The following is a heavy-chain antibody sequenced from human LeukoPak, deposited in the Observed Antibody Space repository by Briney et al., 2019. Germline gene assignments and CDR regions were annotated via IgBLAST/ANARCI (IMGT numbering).Heavy chain of an antibody. V-gene: IGHV3-7*05. CDR1: GFTFSNYE. D-gene: IGHD5-18*01. CDR2: IKQDGSEK. Sequence: GESLKISCAASGFTFSNYEMNWVRQAPGKGLEWVANIKQDGSEKYYVDSVKGRFTISRDNAKNSLYLQMNSLRAEDTAVYYCARVGYTYGYSLLDYWGQGTLVTVSS. CDR3: ARVGYTYGYSLLDY. J-gene: IGHJ4*02.